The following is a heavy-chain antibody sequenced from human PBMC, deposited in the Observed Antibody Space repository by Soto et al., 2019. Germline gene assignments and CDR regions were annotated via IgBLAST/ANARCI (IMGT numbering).Heavy chain of an antibody. D-gene: IGHD3-22*01. CDR1: GGSISSSNW. J-gene: IGHJ4*02. V-gene: IGHV4-4*02. CDR2: IYHSGST. CDR3: ARTYYYDSSGLYFDY. Sequence: SETLSLTCAVFGGSISSSNWWSWVRQPPGKELEWIGEIYHSGSTNYNPSLKSRVTISVDKSKNQFSLKLSSVTAADTAVYYCARTYYYDSSGLYFDYWGQGTLVTVSS.